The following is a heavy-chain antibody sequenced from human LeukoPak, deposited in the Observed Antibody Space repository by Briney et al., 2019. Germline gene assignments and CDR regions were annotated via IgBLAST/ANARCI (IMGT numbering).Heavy chain of an antibody. Sequence: PSETRSLTCASSGGSFSGYYWSWIRQPPGKGLEWIGEINHSGSTNYNPSLKSRVTISVDTSKNQFSLKLSSVTAADTAVYYCASRHSNYGSGSFDYWGQGTLVTVSS. V-gene: IGHV4-34*01. CDR2: INHSGST. CDR3: ASRHSNYGSGSFDY. D-gene: IGHD3-10*01. CDR1: GGSFSGYY. J-gene: IGHJ4*02.